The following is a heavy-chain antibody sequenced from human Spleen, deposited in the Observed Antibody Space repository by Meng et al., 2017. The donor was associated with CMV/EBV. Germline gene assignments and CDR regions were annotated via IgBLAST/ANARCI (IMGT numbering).Heavy chain of an antibody. CDR2: ISAYNGNT. Sequence: QVKLVQFGAEVKKPGVSVKVSCKASGYTCASYGISWVRQAPGQGLEWMGWISAYNGNTNYAQKLQGRVTMTTDTSTSTAYMELRSLRSDDTAVYYCAREDSYGYFDYWGQGTLVTVSS. CDR1: GYTCASYG. J-gene: IGHJ4*02. CDR3: AREDSYGYFDY. D-gene: IGHD5-18*01. V-gene: IGHV1-18*01.